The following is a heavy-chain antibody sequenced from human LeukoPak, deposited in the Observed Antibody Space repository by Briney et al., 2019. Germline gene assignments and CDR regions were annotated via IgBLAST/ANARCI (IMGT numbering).Heavy chain of an antibody. CDR1: GYTFTSYY. Sequence: TSVKVSCTASGYTFTSYYMHWVRQAPGQGLEWMGIINPSGGSTSYAQKFQGRVTMTRDTSTSTVYMELSSLRSEDTAVYYCARDLGGLYSSSWYYHGMDVWGQGTTVTVSS. J-gene: IGHJ6*02. CDR2: INPSGGST. CDR3: ARDLGGLYSSSWYYHGMDV. D-gene: IGHD6-13*01. V-gene: IGHV1-46*01.